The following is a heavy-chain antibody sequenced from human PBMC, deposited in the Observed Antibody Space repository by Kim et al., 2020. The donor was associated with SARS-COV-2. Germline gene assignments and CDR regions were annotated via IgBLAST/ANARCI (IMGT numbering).Heavy chain of an antibody. CDR2: ISAYNGNT. J-gene: IGHJ5*02. CDR3: ARDFPGAGSSGWYDWFDP. D-gene: IGHD6-19*01. V-gene: IGHV1-18*01. CDR1: GYTFTSYG. Sequence: ASVKVSCKASGYTFTSYGISWVRQAPGQGLEWMGWISAYNGNTNYAQKLQGRVTMTTDTSTSTAYMELRSLRSDDTAVYYCARDFPGAGSSGWYDWFDPWGQGTLVTVSS.